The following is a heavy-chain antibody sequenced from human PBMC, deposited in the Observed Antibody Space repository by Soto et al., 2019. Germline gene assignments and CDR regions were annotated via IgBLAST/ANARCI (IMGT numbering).Heavy chain of an antibody. CDR2: IKSKTDGGTT. J-gene: IGHJ4*02. D-gene: IGHD6-13*01. CDR1: SVSNAW. CDR3: TTDPPYSSSWYIEWF. V-gene: IGHV3-15*07. Sequence: SVSNAWMNWVRQDPGKGLEWVGRIKSKTDGGTTDYAAPVKGRFTISRDDSKNTLYLQMNSLKTEDTAVYYCTTDPPYSSSWYIEWFRGQGTLVTVSS.